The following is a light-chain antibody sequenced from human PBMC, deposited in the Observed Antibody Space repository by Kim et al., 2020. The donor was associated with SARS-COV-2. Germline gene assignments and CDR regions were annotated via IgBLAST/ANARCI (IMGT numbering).Light chain of an antibody. J-gene: IGLJ2*01. CDR2: SNK. V-gene: IGLV1-44*01. CDR1: SSNIGSNP. CDR3: AAWDGSLKSRL. Sequence: GQTVPITCSGSSSNIGSNPENWYKQSPATAPKRLIYSNKQRPSGVPDRFSGSKSGTSASLAISGLQSEDEADYYCAAWDGSLKSRLFGGGTQLTVL.